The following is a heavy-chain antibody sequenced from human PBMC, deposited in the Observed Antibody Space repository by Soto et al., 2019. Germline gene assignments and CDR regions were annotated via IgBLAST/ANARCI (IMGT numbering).Heavy chain of an antibody. V-gene: IGHV1-3*05. CDR1: GYTFTSYA. Sequence: QVQLVQSGAEEKKPGASVKVSCKASGYTFTSYAMHWVRQAPGQRLEWMGWINAGNGNTKNSHKFQGGVTITRDTSASRAYMELCSLGSEDTAVYYCARDPSDYGMDVWCQGTTVTVSS. D-gene: IGHD6-6*01. J-gene: IGHJ6*02. CDR2: INAGNGNT. CDR3: ARDPSDYGMDV.